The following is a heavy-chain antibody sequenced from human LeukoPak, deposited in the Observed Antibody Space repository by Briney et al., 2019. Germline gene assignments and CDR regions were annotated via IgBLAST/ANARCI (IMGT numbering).Heavy chain of an antibody. V-gene: IGHV1-18*01. CDR2: INTYNGAT. CDR1: GYTLSSYG. CDR3: ARGELENYYYYMDV. D-gene: IGHD3-10*01. J-gene: IGHJ6*03. Sequence: GASVKVSCKASGYTLSSYGISWVRQAPGQGLEWMGWINTYNGATNYAPKLQGRVTMTTDRSSNTAYMELSSLRSEDTAVYYCARGELENYYYYMDVWGKGTTVTVSS.